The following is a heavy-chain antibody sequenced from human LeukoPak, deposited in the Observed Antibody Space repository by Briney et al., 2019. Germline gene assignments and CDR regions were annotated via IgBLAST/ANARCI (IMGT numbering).Heavy chain of an antibody. J-gene: IGHJ4*02. Sequence: GGSLRLSCATSGFTFSSYAMTWVRQAPGKGLEWVSGIRGSGGSIYYADSVKGRFSVSRDNSKNTLYLQMNSLRAEDTAVYYRAKDRYYNSSAYYPDFAYWGQGTLVTVSS. CDR2: IRGSGGSI. V-gene: IGHV3-23*01. CDR1: GFTFSSYA. D-gene: IGHD3-22*01. CDR3: AKDRYYNSSAYYPDFAY.